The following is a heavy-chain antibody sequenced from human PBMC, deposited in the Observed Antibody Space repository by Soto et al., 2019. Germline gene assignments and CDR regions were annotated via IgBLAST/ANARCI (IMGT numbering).Heavy chain of an antibody. CDR1: GFSFSDYW. Sequence: EVQLVESGGGLVQPGGSLRISCAASGFSFSDYWMSWVRQAPGKGLEWVANMNRDGSEKFYVDSVRGRFTISRDNAKESLYLQMNSLRDEDTAVYYSARDASGWSVYWGQGTLVTVSS. D-gene: IGHD6-19*01. CDR2: MNRDGSEK. CDR3: ARDASGWSVY. V-gene: IGHV3-7*04. J-gene: IGHJ4*02.